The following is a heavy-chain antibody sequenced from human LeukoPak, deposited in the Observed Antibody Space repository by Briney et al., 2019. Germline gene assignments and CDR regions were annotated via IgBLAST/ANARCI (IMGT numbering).Heavy chain of an antibody. CDR1: GFTFSSYW. J-gene: IGHJ4*02. V-gene: IGHV3-74*01. CDR2: IKSDGSST. Sequence: GGSLRLSCAASGFTFSSYWMHWLRHAPGKGLVWVSRIKSDGSSTTYADSVKGRFTISRDNAKNTLYLQMNSLRAEDTAVYYCATNYYGSGPDHWGQGTLVTVSS. CDR3: ATNYYGSGPDH. D-gene: IGHD3-10*01.